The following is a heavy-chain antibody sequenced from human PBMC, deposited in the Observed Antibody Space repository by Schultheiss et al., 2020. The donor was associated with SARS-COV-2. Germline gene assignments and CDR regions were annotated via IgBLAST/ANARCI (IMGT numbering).Heavy chain of an antibody. CDR1: GGSLSGFY. V-gene: IGHV4-34*01. Sequence: SETLSLTCAVSGGSLSGFYWNWIRQSSGKGLEWIGEIYHSGSTNYNPSLKSRVTISVDTSKNQFSLKLSSVTAADTAVYYCARFPPNWYFDLWGRGTLVTVSS. CDR3: ARFPPNWYFDL. J-gene: IGHJ2*01. CDR2: IYHSGST.